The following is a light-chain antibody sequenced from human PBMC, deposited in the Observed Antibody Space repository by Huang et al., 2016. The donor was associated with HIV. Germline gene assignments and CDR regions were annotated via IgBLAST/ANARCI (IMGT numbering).Light chain of an antibody. CDR2: DAS. CDR3: QQYNNWPRT. V-gene: IGKV3-15*01. J-gene: IGKJ2*01. CDR1: QGVSSH. Sequence: ERVLTQSPVTLSASPGERATLSCRASQGVSSHLAWYQQKPGQAPRLLIHDASTRASDIPASFSGSGSDIEFTLTISSLQSEDSAVYYCQQYNNWPRTFGQGTKLDIK.